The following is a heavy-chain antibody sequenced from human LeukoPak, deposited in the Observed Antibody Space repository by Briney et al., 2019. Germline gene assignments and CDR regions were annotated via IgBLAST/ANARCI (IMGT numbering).Heavy chain of an antibody. CDR2: IYIGESA. J-gene: IGHJ4*02. Sequence: SETLSLTCSVFGDSISSGGYCWTWIRQPAGKGLEWIGRIYIGESANYNSSLKSRVTILVDTSKNQFSLKLSSVTAADTAMYFCARSRERICSNPPCYVDLQATWGQGTLVTVSP. CDR1: GDSISSGGYC. CDR3: ARSRERICSNPPCYVDLQAT. V-gene: IGHV4-61*02. D-gene: IGHD2-2*01.